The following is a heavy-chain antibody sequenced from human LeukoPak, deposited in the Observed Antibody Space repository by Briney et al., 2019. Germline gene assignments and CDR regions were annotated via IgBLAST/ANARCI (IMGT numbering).Heavy chain of an antibody. V-gene: IGHV1-69*13. CDR3: ARDHRRLRSLDY. CDR2: IITIFGTA. Sequence: CSVKVSCKSSGGTFSSYAISWVRQAPGQGLEWMGVIITIFGTANYAQKFQGRVTITADESTNTAYMELSSLRSEDTAVYYCARDHRRLRSLDYWGQGTLVTVFS. CDR1: GGTFSSYA. D-gene: IGHD5-12*01. J-gene: IGHJ4*02.